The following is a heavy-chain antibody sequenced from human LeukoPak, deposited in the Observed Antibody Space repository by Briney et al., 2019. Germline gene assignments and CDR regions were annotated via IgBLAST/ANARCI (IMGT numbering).Heavy chain of an antibody. J-gene: IGHJ4*02. Sequence: GGSLRLSCAASGFTFDDCGMTWARQAPGKGLEWVSGINWNGGSTGYADSVKGRFTISRDNAKNSLYLQMNSLRAEDTALYYCARLLSGYYYDYWGQGTLVTVSS. V-gene: IGHV3-20*04. CDR3: ARLLSGYYYDY. D-gene: IGHD3-22*01. CDR2: INWNGGST. CDR1: GFTFDDCG.